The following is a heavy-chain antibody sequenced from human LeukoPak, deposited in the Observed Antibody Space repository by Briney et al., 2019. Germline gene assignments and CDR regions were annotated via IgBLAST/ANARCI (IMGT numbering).Heavy chain of an antibody. CDR1: GFTFSSYA. CDR2: INNNGGST. CDR3: GKRELWHGSGEDA. Sequence: GGSLRLSCAASGFTFSSYAMSWVRQAPGKGLEWVSHINNNGGSTSYADSVKGRFSISRDNSKNTLYLQMHSLRAEDTAVYYCGKRELWHGSGEDAWGQGTTVTVSS. D-gene: IGHD3-10*01. V-gene: IGHV3-23*05. J-gene: IGHJ6*02.